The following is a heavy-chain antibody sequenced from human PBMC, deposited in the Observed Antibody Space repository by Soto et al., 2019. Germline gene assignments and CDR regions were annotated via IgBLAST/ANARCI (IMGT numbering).Heavy chain of an antibody. CDR3: TRAPSYGAFDI. CDR1: GYTFTSYY. V-gene: IGHV1-46*03. CDR2: INPSGGST. J-gene: IGHJ3*02. Sequence: ASVKLFCKASGYTFTSYYRHWVRQAPGQGLEWMGIINPSGGSTTYAQKFQGRVTMTRDTSTSTVYMELSSLRSEDTAVYYCTRAPSYGAFDIWGQGTMVTVSS. D-gene: IGHD4-17*01.